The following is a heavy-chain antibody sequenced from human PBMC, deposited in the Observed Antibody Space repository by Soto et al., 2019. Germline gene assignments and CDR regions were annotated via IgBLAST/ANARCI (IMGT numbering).Heavy chain of an antibody. V-gene: IGHV3-30*18. J-gene: IGHJ6*02. CDR3: ANVRVKDYYYYAMDV. D-gene: IGHD6-6*01. CDR2: MSNDGTSR. Sequence: QVHLVESGGGVVQPGRSLRLSCAASGFTFSSYGMHWVRQAPGKGLEWVAVMSNDGTSRFDADSVKGRFTISRDNSKNTLYLQMNSLRAEDTAMYYWANVRVKDYYYYAMDVWGQGTTVTVS. CDR1: GFTFSSYG.